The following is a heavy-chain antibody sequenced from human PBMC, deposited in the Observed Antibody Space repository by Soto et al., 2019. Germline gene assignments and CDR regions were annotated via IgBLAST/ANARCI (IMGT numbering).Heavy chain of an antibody. CDR2: IYYSGST. V-gene: IGHV4-59*01. Sequence: PSETLSLTCTVSGGSISSYYWSWIRQPPGKGLEWIGYIYYSGSTNYNPSLKSRVTISVDTSKNQFSLKLSSVTAADTAVYYCARSSIVPRLLMYPFDYWGQGTLVPVSS. CDR1: GGSISSYY. J-gene: IGHJ4*02. CDR3: ARSSIVPRLLMYPFDY. D-gene: IGHD2-8*01.